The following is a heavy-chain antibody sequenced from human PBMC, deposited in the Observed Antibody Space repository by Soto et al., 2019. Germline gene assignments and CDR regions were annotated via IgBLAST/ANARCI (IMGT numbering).Heavy chain of an antibody. J-gene: IGHJ4*02. CDR3: ASSIAARAMFDY. CDR2: IYYSGST. CDR1: GGSISSYY. Sequence: SETLSLTCTVSGGSISSYYWSWIRQPPGKGLEWIGYIYYSGSTNYNPSLKSRVTISVDTSKNQFSLKLSSVTAADTAVYYCASSIAARAMFDYWGQGTLVTVSS. V-gene: IGHV4-59*01. D-gene: IGHD6-6*01.